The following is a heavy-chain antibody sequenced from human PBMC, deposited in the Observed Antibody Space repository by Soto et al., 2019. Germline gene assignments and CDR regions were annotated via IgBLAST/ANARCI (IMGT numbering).Heavy chain of an antibody. Sequence: SVKVSCKASGGTCSSYAISWVRQAPGQGLEWMGGIIPIFGTANYAQKFQGRVTITADKSTSTAYMELSSLRSEDTAVYYCARDKSIAARPASTDYYYGMDVWGQGTTVTVSS. CDR1: GGTCSSYA. CDR3: ARDKSIAARPASTDYYYGMDV. V-gene: IGHV1-69*06. CDR2: IIPIFGTA. J-gene: IGHJ6*02. D-gene: IGHD6-6*01.